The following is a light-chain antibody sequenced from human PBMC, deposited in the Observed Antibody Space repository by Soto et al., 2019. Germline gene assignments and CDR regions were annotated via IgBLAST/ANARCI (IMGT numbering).Light chain of an antibody. CDR2: GAS. Sequence: EILLTQSPGTLSLSQGERATLXXRASHIVSSNSLAWYQQKPCQAPXPLTYGASTRATGIPDRSSVSGSGTDFTLTISRLEPEDFAVYYCQQYGRSPITFGQGTRLEI. J-gene: IGKJ5*01. CDR1: HIVSSNS. CDR3: QQYGRSPIT. V-gene: IGKV3-20*01.